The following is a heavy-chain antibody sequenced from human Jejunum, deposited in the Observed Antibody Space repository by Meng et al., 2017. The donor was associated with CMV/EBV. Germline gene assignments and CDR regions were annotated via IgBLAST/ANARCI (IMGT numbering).Heavy chain of an antibody. Sequence: SIRTYWWSGIRQSPGKGREWIGYIHHSGTTNHNPSLRSRVIMSVDTSNNQFSLKLTSVTAADTAVYYCARDSYHYGSSTYNWFDPWGQGILVTVSS. V-gene: IGHV4-59*01. CDR1: SIRTYW. D-gene: IGHD3-10*01. J-gene: IGHJ5*02. CDR3: ARDSYHYGSSTYNWFDP. CDR2: IHHSGTT.